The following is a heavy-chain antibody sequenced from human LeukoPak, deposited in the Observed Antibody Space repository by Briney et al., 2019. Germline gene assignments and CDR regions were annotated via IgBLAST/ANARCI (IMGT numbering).Heavy chain of an antibody. J-gene: IGHJ3*02. V-gene: IGHV1-24*01. CDR1: GYTLTELS. CDR3: TTAYDTSGFAPFDS. Sequence: ASVKVSCKVSGYTLTELSMHRVRQAPGKGLEWMGGFGPNDGETVYAQKFQGRVTMTEDTSTDTAYMDLRSLRFEDTAVYYCTTAYDTSGFAPFDSWGQGTLVTVSS. D-gene: IGHD3-22*01. CDR2: FGPNDGET.